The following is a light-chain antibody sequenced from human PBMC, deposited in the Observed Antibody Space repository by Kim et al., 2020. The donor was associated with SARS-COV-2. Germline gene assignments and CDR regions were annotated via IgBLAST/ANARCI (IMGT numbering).Light chain of an antibody. CDR2: RNN. V-gene: IGLV10-54*01. CDR1: SNNVGDEG. CDR3: SAWDRSLGAWL. Sequence: ETATLTCTGNSNNVGDEGAGWLQQHQGHPPKLLFYRNNNRPSGISERLSASRSGNTASLTITGLQPEDEADYYCSAWDRSLGAWLFGGGTQLTVL. J-gene: IGLJ2*01.